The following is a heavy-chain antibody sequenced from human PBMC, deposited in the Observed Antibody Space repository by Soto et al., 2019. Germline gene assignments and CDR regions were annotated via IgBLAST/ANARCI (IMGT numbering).Heavy chain of an antibody. D-gene: IGHD3-10*01. CDR1: GGAVTGGGYY. V-gene: IGHV4-31*03. CDR3: EGSPARYMFDY. Sequence: QVQLHESGPGLVKPSQTLSLTCSVSGGAVTGGGYYWSWIRQLPGKGLEWIGYIYHTGSTFYHSCFKSRVTISLDTSKSQFSLKLTSVTAADTAMYYCEGSPARYMFDYWGQGSPVTVSS. CDR2: IYHTGST. J-gene: IGHJ4*02.